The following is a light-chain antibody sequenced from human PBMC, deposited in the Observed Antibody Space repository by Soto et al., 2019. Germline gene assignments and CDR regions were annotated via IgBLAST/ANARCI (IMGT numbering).Light chain of an antibody. Sequence: DIQMTQSPSYVSASVGDRVTITCRASQGIRRYLVWYQQKPGKAPKLLIYAASYLQSGVPSRFSGSGYGTDFTLTISNLQPEDFATYYCQQANSVPLTFGGGTKVEIK. J-gene: IGKJ4*01. CDR2: AAS. V-gene: IGKV1-12*01. CDR1: QGIRRY. CDR3: QQANSVPLT.